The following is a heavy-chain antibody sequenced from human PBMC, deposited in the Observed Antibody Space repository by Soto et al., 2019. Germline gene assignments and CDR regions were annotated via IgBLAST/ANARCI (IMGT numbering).Heavy chain of an antibody. V-gene: IGHV3-30-3*01. CDR3: AREANVDY. CDR2: ISYDGSNK. Sequence: QVQLVESGGGVVQPGRSLRLSCAASGFTFSSYAMHWVRQAPGKGLEWVAVISYDGSNKYYADSVKGRFTISRDNSKNTPYLQMNSLRAEDTAVYYCAREANVDYWGQGTLVTVSS. D-gene: IGHD5-12*01. J-gene: IGHJ4*02. CDR1: GFTFSSYA.